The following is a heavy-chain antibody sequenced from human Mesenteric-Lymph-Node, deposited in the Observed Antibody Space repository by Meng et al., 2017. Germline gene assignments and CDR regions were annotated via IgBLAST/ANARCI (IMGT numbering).Heavy chain of an antibody. D-gene: IGHD6-19*01. Sequence: SETLSLTCTVSGGSISSYYWSWIRQPPGKGLEWIGYIYYSGSTNYNPSLKSRVTISVDTSKNQFSLKLSFVTAADTAVYYCARALEYSSGWYVPEYFDYWGQGTLVTVSS. CDR1: GGSISSYY. J-gene: IGHJ4*02. V-gene: IGHV4-59*01. CDR2: IYYSGST. CDR3: ARALEYSSGWYVPEYFDY.